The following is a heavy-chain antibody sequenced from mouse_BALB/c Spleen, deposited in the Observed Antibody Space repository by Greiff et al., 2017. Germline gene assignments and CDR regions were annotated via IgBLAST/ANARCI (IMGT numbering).Heavy chain of an antibody. V-gene: IGHV5-12-2*01. CDR2: ISNGGGST. CDR3: ARHVFGRSTMITTGGFDY. D-gene: IGHD2-4*01. CDR1: GFTFSSYT. Sequence: EVQLVESGGGLVQPGGSLKLSCAASGFTFSSYTMSWVRQTPEKRLEWVAYISNGGGSTYYPDTVKGRFTISRDNATNTLYLQMSSLKSEDTAMYYCARHVFGRSTMITTGGFDYWGQGTTLTVSS. J-gene: IGHJ2*01.